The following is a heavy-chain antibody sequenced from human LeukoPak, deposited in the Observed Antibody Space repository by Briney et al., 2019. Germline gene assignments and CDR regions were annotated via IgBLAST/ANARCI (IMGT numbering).Heavy chain of an antibody. CDR1: GFTFSSYA. CDR2: INSNGGIT. Sequence: GGSLRLSCSASGFTFSSYAMHWVRQAPGRGLEYVSAINSNGGITFYADSMKGRFTISRDDSKNTLYIQMSSVRAEDTAIYYCVKGVAARLDYWGQGTLVTVSS. D-gene: IGHD6-6*01. CDR3: VKGVAARLDY. J-gene: IGHJ4*02. V-gene: IGHV3-64*05.